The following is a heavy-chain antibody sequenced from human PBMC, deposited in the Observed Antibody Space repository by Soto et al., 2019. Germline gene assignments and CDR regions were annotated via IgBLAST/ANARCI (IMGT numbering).Heavy chain of an antibody. CDR3: ARVYSGSYSDY. CDR1: GGSISSSNW. V-gene: IGHV4-4*02. Sequence: KSSETLSLTCAVSGGSISSSNWWSWVRQPPGKGLEWIGEIFHSGSTNYNPSLKTRVTISVDKSKNQFSLKLSSVTAADTAVYYCARVYSGSYSDYWGQGTLVTVSS. J-gene: IGHJ4*02. CDR2: IFHSGST. D-gene: IGHD1-26*01.